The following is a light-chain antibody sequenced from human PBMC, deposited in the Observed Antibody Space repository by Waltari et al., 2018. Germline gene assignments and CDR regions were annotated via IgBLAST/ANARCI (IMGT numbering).Light chain of an antibody. Sequence: QSVLTQPPSVSGAPGQRVTISCTGSGSNIGAGFDVHWYQQLPGTAPKLLVYGNNSRPSGVPDQFSASKSGTPASLAITGLQAEDEADYYCQSYDSSLTGSWVFGGGTKLTVL. CDR1: GSNIGAGFD. V-gene: IGLV1-40*01. CDR3: QSYDSSLTGSWV. CDR2: GNN. J-gene: IGLJ3*02.